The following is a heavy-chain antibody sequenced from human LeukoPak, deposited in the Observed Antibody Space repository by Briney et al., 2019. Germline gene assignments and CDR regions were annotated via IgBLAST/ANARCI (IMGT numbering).Heavy chain of an antibody. CDR3: AKDQYGDYSLGRDY. V-gene: IGHV3-23*01. CDR2: ISGSGGST. D-gene: IGHD4-17*01. J-gene: IGHJ4*02. Sequence: GGSLRLSCAASGFTFSSYAMSWVRQAPGKGLEWVSAISGSGGSTYYADSVKGRFTISRDNSKNTLYLQMNSLRAEDTAVYYCAKDQYGDYSLGRDYWGQGTLVTASS. CDR1: GFTFSSYA.